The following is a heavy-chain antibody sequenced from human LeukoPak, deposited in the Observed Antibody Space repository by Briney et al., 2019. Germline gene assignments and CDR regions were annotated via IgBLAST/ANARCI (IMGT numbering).Heavy chain of an antibody. J-gene: IGHJ6*04. V-gene: IGHV1-69*06. CDR1: RGTFSSYA. CDR3: ARGFPYYYGSGSSYYYYYYGMDV. Sequence: SVKVSCKASRGTFSSYAISWVRQAPGQGLEWMGGIIPIFGTANYAQKFQGRVTITADKSTSTAYMELSSLRSEDTAVYYCARGFPYYYGSGSSYYYYYYGMDVWGKGTTVTVSS. CDR2: IIPIFGTA. D-gene: IGHD3-10*01.